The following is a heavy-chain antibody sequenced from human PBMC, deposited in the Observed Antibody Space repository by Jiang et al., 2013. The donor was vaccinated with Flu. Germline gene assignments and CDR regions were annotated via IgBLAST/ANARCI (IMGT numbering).Heavy chain of an antibody. J-gene: IGHJ4*02. CDR1: GDSLSEIS. CDR3: TTLWGLDY. CDR2: FSQEDGEP. V-gene: IGHV1-24*01. Sequence: GAEVRKPGASVKVSCKVFGDSLSEISMHWVRQAPGKGLEWMGGFSQEDGEPIYAENFQGRVTMTEDRSRETSYMELSSLRSEDTAVYYCTTLWGLDYWGQGTLVTVSS. D-gene: IGHD1-26*01.